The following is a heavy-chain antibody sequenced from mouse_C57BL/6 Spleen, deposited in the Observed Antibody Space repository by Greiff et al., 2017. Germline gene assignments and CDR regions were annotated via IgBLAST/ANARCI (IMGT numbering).Heavy chain of an antibody. CDR2: IYPRDGST. CDR3: ARYTTVVATEYFDY. Sequence: QVQLQQSGPELVKPGASVKLSCKASGYTFTSYDINWVKQRPGQGLEWIGWIYPRDGSTKYNEKFKGMATLTVDTSSSTAYMELHSLTSEDSAVYFCARYTTVVATEYFDYWGQGTTLTVSS. D-gene: IGHD1-1*01. CDR1: GYTFTSYD. V-gene: IGHV1-85*01. J-gene: IGHJ2*01.